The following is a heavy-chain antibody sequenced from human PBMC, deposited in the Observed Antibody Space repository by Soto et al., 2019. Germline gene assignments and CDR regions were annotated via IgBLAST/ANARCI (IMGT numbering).Heavy chain of an antibody. CDR3: ARTAVRYYYDSSGPSDRFDP. J-gene: IGHJ5*02. CDR1: GYTFTSYY. D-gene: IGHD3-22*01. CDR2: INPSGGST. Sequence: ASVKVSCKASGYTFTSYYTHWVRQAPGQGLEWMGIINPSGGSTSYAQKFQGRVTMTRDTSTSTVYMELSSLRSEDTAVYYCARTAVRYYYDSSGPSDRFDPWGQGTLVTVSS. V-gene: IGHV1-46*01.